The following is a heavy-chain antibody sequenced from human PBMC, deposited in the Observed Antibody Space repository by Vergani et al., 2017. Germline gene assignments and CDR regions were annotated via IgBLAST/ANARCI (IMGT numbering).Heavy chain of an antibody. Sequence: EVQLVESGGGLVQPGGSLRLSCAASGFTFSSYSMNCVRQAPGKGLEWVSSISSSSSYIYYADSVKGRFTISRDNAKNSLYLQMNSLRAEDTAVYYCARDLSDFWSGYRENYYYMDVWGKGTTVTVS. CDR1: GFTFSSYS. D-gene: IGHD3-3*01. J-gene: IGHJ6*03. V-gene: IGHV3-21*01. CDR3: ARDLSDFWSGYRENYYYMDV. CDR2: ISSSSSYI.